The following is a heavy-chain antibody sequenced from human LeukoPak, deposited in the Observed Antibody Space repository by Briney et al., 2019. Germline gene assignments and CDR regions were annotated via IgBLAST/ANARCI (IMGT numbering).Heavy chain of an antibody. D-gene: IGHD5-18*01. V-gene: IGHV3-21*01. J-gene: IGHJ4*02. CDR2: ISSGSKYI. CDR1: VFTFSSYS. Sequence: GGPLRLSCAASVFTFSSYSMNWVRQAPGKGLEWVSSISSGSKYIYNADSVKGRFTISRDNAKNSLYLQMNSLRAEDTAVYYCARALSYSYGSMDFWGQGTLVIVSS. CDR3: ARALSYSYGSMDF.